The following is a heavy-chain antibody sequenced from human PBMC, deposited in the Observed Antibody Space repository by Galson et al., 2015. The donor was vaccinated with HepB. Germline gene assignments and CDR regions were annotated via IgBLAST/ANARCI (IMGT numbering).Heavy chain of an antibody. CDR1: GFTFSSYA. CDR3: AKDTYYYDSSEGWYFDL. CDR2: ISGSGGST. J-gene: IGHJ2*01. Sequence: SLRLSCAASGFTFSSYAMSWVRQAPGKGLEWVSAISGSGGSTYYADSVKGRFTISRDNSKNTLYLQMNSLRAEDTAVYYCAKDTYYYDSSEGWYFDLWGRGTLVTVSS. D-gene: IGHD3-22*01. V-gene: IGHV3-23*01.